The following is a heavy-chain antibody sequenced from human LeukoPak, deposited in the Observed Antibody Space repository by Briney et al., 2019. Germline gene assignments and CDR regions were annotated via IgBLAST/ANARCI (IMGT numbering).Heavy chain of an antibody. CDR2: INPNSGGT. CDR3: ARASDVLRYFDWLYYNWFDP. D-gene: IGHD3-9*01. Sequence: ASVKVSFKASGYTFTGYYMHWVRQAPGQGLEWMGWINPNSGGTNYAQKFQGRVTMTRDTSISTAYMELSRLRSDDTAVYYCARASDVLRYFDWLYYNWFDPWGQGTLVTVSS. CDR1: GYTFTGYY. J-gene: IGHJ5*02. V-gene: IGHV1-2*02.